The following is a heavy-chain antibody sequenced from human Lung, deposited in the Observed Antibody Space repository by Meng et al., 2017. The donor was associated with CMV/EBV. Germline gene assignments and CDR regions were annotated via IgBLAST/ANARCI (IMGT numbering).Heavy chain of an antibody. CDR3: AKSSDNGWSS. CDR2: VNPVSDDT. D-gene: IGHD6-19*01. V-gene: IGHV1-2*06. CDR1: GYTFSGFY. Sequence: VQLVQSGAEVKTPGASVKISCQASGYTFSGFYMNWARQAPGHGLEWLGRVNPVSDDTHYAQKFVGRLTVIRGATINTAFMELTSLRPDDTAVYYCAKSSDNGWSSWGPGTLVTVSS. J-gene: IGHJ4*01.